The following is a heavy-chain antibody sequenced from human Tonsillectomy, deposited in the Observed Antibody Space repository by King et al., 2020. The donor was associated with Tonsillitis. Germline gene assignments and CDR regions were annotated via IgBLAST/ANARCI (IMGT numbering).Heavy chain of an antibody. CDR1: GYSFTSYW. CDR3: ARLWFGELLSLGYFDY. V-gene: IGHV5-51*03. D-gene: IGHD3-10*01. Sequence: VQLVESGAEVKKPGESLKISCKGSGYSFTSYWIGWVRQMPGNGLEWMGIIYPGDSDTRYSPSFQGQVTISADKSISTAYLQWSSLKASDTAMYYCARLWFGELLSLGYFDYWGQGTLVTVSS. J-gene: IGHJ4*02. CDR2: IYPGDSDT.